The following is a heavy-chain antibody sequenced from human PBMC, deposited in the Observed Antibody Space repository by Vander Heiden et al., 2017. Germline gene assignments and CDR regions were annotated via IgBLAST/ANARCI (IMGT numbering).Heavy chain of an antibody. V-gene: IGHV4-59*01. Sequence: QLQLLHSRPALVQPSVTLSLPCTVSGGSISSYYWSWIRQPPGKGLEWIGYIYYSGSTNYNPSLKSRVTISVDTSKNQFSLKLSSVTAADTAVYYCARGYVVPAAIYTYGMDVWGQGTTVTVSS. J-gene: IGHJ6*02. D-gene: IGHD2-2*01. CDR2: IYYSGST. CDR3: ARGYVVPAAIYTYGMDV. CDR1: GGSISSYY.